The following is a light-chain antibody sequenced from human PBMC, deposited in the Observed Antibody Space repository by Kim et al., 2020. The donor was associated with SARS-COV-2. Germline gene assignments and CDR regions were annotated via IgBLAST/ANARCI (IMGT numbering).Light chain of an antibody. CDR3: QQYNSYSC. CDR1: QSISSW. Sequence: DIQMTQSPSTLSAAVGDRVTITCRVSQSISSWLAWYQQKPGKAPKLLIYDASSLESGVPSRFSGSGSGTEFTLTISSLQPDDFATYYCQQYNSYSCFGQGTKLEI. CDR2: DAS. J-gene: IGKJ2*01. V-gene: IGKV1-5*01.